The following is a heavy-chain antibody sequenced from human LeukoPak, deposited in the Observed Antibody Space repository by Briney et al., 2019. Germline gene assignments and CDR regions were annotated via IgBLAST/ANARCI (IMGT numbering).Heavy chain of an antibody. V-gene: IGHV3-11*04. D-gene: IGHD1-20*01. CDR2: ISSSGSTI. CDR1: GFTFSDYY. J-gene: IGHJ4*02. CDR3: AKDVKYNWNYIDY. Sequence: PGGSLRLSCAASGFTFSDYYMSWIRQAPGKGLGWVSYISSSGSTIYYADSVKGRFTISRDNSKNTLYLQMNSLRAEDTAVYYCAKDVKYNWNYIDYWGQGTLVIVSS.